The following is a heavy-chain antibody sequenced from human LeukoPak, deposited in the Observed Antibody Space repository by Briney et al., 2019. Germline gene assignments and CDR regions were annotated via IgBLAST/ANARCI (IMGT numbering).Heavy chain of an antibody. V-gene: IGHV3-48*04. Sequence: EGSLRLSCAASGFTFSTYNMNWVRQAPGKGLEWVSYISTSGSTISYADSVKGRFTISRDNAKNSLYLQMNSLRAEDTAVYYCARETSPFDYWGQGTLVTVSS. CDR1: GFTFSTYN. CDR3: ARETSPFDY. CDR2: ISTSGSTI. J-gene: IGHJ4*02.